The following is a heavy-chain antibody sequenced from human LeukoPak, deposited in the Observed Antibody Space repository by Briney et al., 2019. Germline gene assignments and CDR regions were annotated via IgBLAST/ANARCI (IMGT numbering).Heavy chain of an antibody. Sequence: GGSLRLSCAASGFTFSTYTMNWVRQAPGKGLEWISYIGWSDSAIFYADSVKGRFTTSRDSAKNSLFLQMNSLSDEDTAVYYCARDHQWSFDSWGQGTLVTVSS. D-gene: IGHD2-15*01. CDR3: ARDHQWSFDS. CDR1: GFTFSTYT. J-gene: IGHJ4*02. CDR2: IGWSDSAI. V-gene: IGHV3-48*02.